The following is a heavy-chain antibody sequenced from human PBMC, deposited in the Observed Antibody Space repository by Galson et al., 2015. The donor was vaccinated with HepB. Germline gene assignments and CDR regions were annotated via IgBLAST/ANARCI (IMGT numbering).Heavy chain of an antibody. V-gene: IGHV3-74*01. J-gene: IGHJ4*01. Sequence: SLRLSCAASGFTFSSHWMHWVRQAPGKGPMWVSRIDNEGIGTSYADSVEGRFTMSRDNAKNTLYLEMNNLRAEDTAVYFCARLGGFSDIDYWGHGTLVTVSS. CDR2: IDNEGIGT. CDR3: ARLGGFSDIDY. CDR1: GFTFSSHW. D-gene: IGHD5-12*01.